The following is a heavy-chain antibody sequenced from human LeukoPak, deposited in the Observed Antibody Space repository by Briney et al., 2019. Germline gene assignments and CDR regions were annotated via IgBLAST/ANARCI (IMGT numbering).Heavy chain of an antibody. CDR2: IYTSGST. CDR1: GGSISSYY. J-gene: IGHJ4*02. CDR3: ARDIGYCSSTSCYI. V-gene: IGHV4-4*07. Sequence: SETLSLTCTVSGGSISSYYWSWIRQPAGKGLEWIGRIYTSGSTNYNPSLKSRVTMSVDTSKNQFSLKLSSVTAADTAVYYCARDIGYCSSTSCYIWGQGTLVTVYS. D-gene: IGHD2-2*02.